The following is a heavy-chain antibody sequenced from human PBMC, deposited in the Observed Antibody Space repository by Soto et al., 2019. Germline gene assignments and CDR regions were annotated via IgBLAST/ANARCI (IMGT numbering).Heavy chain of an antibody. Sequence: ASVKVSCKASGYTFTSYYMHWVRQAPGQGLEWMGIINPSGGSTRYAQKFQGRVTMTRDTSTSTVYMELSSLRSEDTAVYYCAREREGKDYTNSSGITQGGMDVWGQGTTVTVS. D-gene: IGHD4-4*01. CDR1: GYTFTSYY. CDR3: AREREGKDYTNSSGITQGGMDV. CDR2: INPSGGST. J-gene: IGHJ6*02. V-gene: IGHV1-46*01.